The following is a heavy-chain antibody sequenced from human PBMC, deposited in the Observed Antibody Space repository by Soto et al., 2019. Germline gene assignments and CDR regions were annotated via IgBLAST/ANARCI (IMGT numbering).Heavy chain of an antibody. V-gene: IGHV4-59*01. J-gene: IGHJ4*02. CDR2: IYYSGST. Sequence: SETLSLTCTVSGGSISSYYWSWIRQPPGKGLEWIGYIYYSGSTNYNPSLKSRVTISVDTSKNKFSLKLSSVTAADTAVYYCARGLRSSGYLFDYWGQGTLVTVS. CDR3: ARGLRSSGYLFDY. CDR1: GGSISSYY. D-gene: IGHD3-22*01.